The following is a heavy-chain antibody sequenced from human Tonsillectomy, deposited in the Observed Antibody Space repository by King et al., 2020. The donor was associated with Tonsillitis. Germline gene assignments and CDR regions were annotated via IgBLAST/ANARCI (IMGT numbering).Heavy chain of an antibody. CDR1: GGSIHSYY. CDR3: ASGKLRAPGIAAAGIFDY. CDR2: TYYSGST. J-gene: IGHJ4*02. Sequence: QLQESGPGLVKPSGTLSLTCTVSGGSIHSYYWSWIRQPPGKGLEWIGYTYYSGSTNYNPSLKSRVTLSIDTSKNQFSLELRSVTAADTAVYYCASGKLRAPGIAAAGIFDYWGQGTLVTVSA. V-gene: IGHV4-59*08. D-gene: IGHD6-13*01.